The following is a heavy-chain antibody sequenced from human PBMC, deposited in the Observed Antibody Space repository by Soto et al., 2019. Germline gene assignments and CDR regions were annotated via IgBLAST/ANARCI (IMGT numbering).Heavy chain of an antibody. CDR1: GDSISSNVW. Sequence: QVQLQQSGPGLVKPSGTLSLTCVVSGDSISSNVWWSWVRQPPGKGLEWIGEVYHNGLTNYNSSLRSRVTMSVDTSTNQFSLKLTSVTAADTAIYYCARDTAVPGETDRFDYWGQGILVTVSS. CDR3: ARDTAVPGETDRFDY. V-gene: IGHV4-4*02. CDR2: VYHNGLT. J-gene: IGHJ4*02. D-gene: IGHD6-19*01.